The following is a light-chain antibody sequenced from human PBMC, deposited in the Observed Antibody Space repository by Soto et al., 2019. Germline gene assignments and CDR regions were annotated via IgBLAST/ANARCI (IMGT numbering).Light chain of an antibody. CDR2: GAS. Sequence: EIVLTQSPGTLSLSPGERATLSCRASQSVSSSYLALYQQKPGQAPRLLIYGASSSATGIPDGFSGSGSGTDCTLTISRLEPEAFAVYYCQQYGSSPPITLGQGTRLEI. J-gene: IGKJ5*01. CDR3: QQYGSSPPIT. V-gene: IGKV3-20*01. CDR1: QSVSSSY.